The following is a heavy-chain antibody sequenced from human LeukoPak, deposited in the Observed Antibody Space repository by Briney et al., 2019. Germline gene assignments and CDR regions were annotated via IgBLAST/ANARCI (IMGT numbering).Heavy chain of an antibody. CDR1: GYSFTSYW. J-gene: IGHJ6*03. CDR2: IYPGDSDT. V-gene: IGHV5-51*01. Sequence: GESLKISCKGSGYSFTSYWIGWVRQLPGKGLEWMGIIYPGDSDTRYSPSFQGQVTISADKSISTAYLQWSSLKASDTAMYYCARQGSHMVRGVITHRGYYYYYMDVWGKGTTVTVSS. CDR3: ARQGSHMVRGVITHRGYYYYYMDV. D-gene: IGHD3-10*01.